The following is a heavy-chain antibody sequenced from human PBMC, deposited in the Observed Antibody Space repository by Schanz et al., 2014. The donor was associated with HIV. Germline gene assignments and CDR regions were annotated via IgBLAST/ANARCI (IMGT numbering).Heavy chain of an antibody. V-gene: IGHV3-23*04. D-gene: IGHD5-12*01. CDR1: GFTFGDYA. Sequence: EVQLVESGGGLVQPGRSLRLSCAASGFTFGDYAMHWVRQAPGKGLEWVSGITGSGVSTYYADSVKGLFTISRDNSKNTLYLQMNSLRAEDTAVYYCAKGLTIWLQPPFDYWGQGTLVTVSS. J-gene: IGHJ4*02. CDR3: AKGLTIWLQPPFDY. CDR2: ITGSGVST.